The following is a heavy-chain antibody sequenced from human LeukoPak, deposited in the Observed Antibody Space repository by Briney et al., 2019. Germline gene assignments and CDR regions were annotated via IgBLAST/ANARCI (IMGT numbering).Heavy chain of an antibody. V-gene: IGHV3-64*01. CDR1: GFTFSSYA. Sequence: GGSLRLSCAASGFTFSSYAMHWVRQAPGKGLEYVSAISSNGGSTYYANSVKGRFTISRDNSKNTLYLQMGSLRAEDMAVYYCARGRRAYNWNDPNDYWGQGTLVTVSS. CDR3: ARGRRAYNWNDPNDY. J-gene: IGHJ4*02. D-gene: IGHD1-20*01. CDR2: ISSNGGST.